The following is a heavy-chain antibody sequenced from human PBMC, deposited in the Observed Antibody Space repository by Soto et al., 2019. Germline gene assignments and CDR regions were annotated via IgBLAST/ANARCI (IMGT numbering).Heavy chain of an antibody. Sequence: QLQLQESGSGLVKPSQTLSLTCAVSGGSITSGNSYSWSWIRQPPGKGLEWIGSISHPGSTSYNPPLKSRLTMSVYKSKNQLSLRLSSVTAADMAVYCCASAVAPYFGTWFDPWGQGILVTVSS. D-gene: IGHD3-10*01. J-gene: IGHJ5*02. CDR2: ISHPGST. CDR1: GGSITSGNSYS. V-gene: IGHV4-30-2*01. CDR3: ASAVAPYFGTWFDP.